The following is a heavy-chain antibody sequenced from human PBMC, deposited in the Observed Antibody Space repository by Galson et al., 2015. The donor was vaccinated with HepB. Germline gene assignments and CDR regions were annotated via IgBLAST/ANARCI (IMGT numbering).Heavy chain of an antibody. CDR3: AREGDYGPNWFDP. V-gene: IGHV6-1*01. CDR2: TYYKSKWYN. J-gene: IGHJ5*02. CDR1: GDSASSNRAA. D-gene: IGHD4-17*01. Sequence: CAISGDSASSNRAAWNWIRQSPSRGLEWLGRTYYKSKWYNDYAVSVKSRITINPDTSKNQFSLQVKSVTPEDTAVYYCAREGDYGPNWFDPWGQGTLVTVSS.